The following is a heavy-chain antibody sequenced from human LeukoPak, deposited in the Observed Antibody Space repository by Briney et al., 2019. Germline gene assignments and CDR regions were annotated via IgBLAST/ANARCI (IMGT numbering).Heavy chain of an antibody. CDR1: GDTFSNYV. D-gene: IGHD3-10*01. CDR3: TTGGRISMVRQIIKDVIHV. CDR2: ITPMFGST. Sequence: EASVKVSCKASGDTFSNYVISWFRQAPGQRPEWMGGITPMFGSTYFTQKFQGRVTFTADDSTTTAYMELSSLKFEDTAVYYCTTGGRISMVRQIIKDVIHVWGQGTMVTVSS. V-gene: IGHV1-69*01. J-gene: IGHJ3*01.